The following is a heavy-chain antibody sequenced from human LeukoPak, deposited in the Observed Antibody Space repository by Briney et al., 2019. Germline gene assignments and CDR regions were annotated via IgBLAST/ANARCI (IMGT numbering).Heavy chain of an antibody. Sequence: GGSLRLSCAASGFSFSDYYMTWIRQAPGKGLEWISNINQNSYTIYYADSVKGRFTISRDNARRSLFLHMNSLRVEDTAVYYCAKDGWYYDSSGLGAFDVWGQGTMVTVSS. CDR3: AKDGWYYDSSGLGAFDV. CDR1: GFSFSDYY. D-gene: IGHD3-22*01. J-gene: IGHJ3*01. CDR2: INQNSYTI. V-gene: IGHV3-11*01.